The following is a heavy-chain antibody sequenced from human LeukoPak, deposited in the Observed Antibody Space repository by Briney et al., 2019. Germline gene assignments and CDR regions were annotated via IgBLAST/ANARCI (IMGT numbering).Heavy chain of an antibody. V-gene: IGHV4-34*01. Sequence: SETLSLTCAVYGGSFSGYYWSWIRQPPGKGLEWIGEINHSGSTNYNPSLKSRVTISVDTSKNQFPLKLSSVTAADTAVYYCARGKEELQDFDYWGQGTLVTVSS. CDR3: ARGKEELQDFDY. CDR1: GGSFSGYY. CDR2: INHSGST. J-gene: IGHJ4*02. D-gene: IGHD1-26*01.